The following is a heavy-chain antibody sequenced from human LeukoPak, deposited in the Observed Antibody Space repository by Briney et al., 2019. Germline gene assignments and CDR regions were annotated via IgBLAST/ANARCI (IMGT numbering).Heavy chain of an antibody. CDR2: ISGSGDHT. CDR3: AKHGFSSGWPQVPSDH. D-gene: IGHD6-19*01. CDR1: RFTFSSYA. J-gene: IGHJ4*02. Sequence: GGSLRLSCTASRFTFSSYALSWVRQAPGKGLGWVSAISGSGDHTYYADSVKGRFTISRDNSKNTLYLQMISLRAEDTAVYYCAKHGFSSGWPQVPSDHWGQGTLVTVSS. V-gene: IGHV3-23*01.